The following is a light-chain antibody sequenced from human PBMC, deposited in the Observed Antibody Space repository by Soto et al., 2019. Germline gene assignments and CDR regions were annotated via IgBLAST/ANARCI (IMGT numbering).Light chain of an antibody. Sequence: EIVMTQSPATLSVSPGERATLSCRASQSVSRNLAWYQQKPGQPPRLLIYDASTRATDVPARFGGSGSGTEFTLTISGLQSEDFAVYYCQQYGDWPPDTFGQGTKVEI. V-gene: IGKV3-15*01. CDR1: QSVSRN. CDR2: DAS. CDR3: QQYGDWPPDT. J-gene: IGKJ2*01.